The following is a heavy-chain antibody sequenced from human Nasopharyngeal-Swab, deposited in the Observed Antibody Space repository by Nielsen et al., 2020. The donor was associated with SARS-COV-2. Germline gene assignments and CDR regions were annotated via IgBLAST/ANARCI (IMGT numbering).Heavy chain of an antibody. CDR1: GLTVSSTY. J-gene: IGHJ5*02. CDR3: ARDLGCGYCTTTNCPGS. Sequence: GGSLRISGAVSGLTVSSTYMSWVRQAQGKGLEWVSVTEIGGTTHYADSVKGRFSISRDSSTNTLYLQMNNVRAEDTAVYYCARDLGCGYCTTTNCPGSWGQGTLVTVSS. V-gene: IGHV3-53*01. CDR2: TEIGGTT. D-gene: IGHD2-2*01.